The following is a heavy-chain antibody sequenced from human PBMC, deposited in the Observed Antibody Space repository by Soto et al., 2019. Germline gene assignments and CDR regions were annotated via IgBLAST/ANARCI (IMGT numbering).Heavy chain of an antibody. CDR1: GYSFTSYG. D-gene: IGHD2-21*01. CDR2: ISTDNGNT. J-gene: IGHJ6*02. CDR3: ARDVPDTSLFFYDYGMDV. V-gene: IGHV1-18*01. Sequence: QVHLVQSGAEVRKPGASVKVSCKASGYSFTSYGISWVRQAPGQGLEWMGWISTDNGNTNYAQNLPGRFSMTIDPSTSTAYMELWSLGSDDTAVYYCARDVPDTSLFFYDYGMDVWGQGTTVTVSS.